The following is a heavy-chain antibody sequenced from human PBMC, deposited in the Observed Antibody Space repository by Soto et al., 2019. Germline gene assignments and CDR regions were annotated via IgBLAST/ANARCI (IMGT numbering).Heavy chain of an antibody. J-gene: IGHJ6*02. D-gene: IGHD1-1*01. CDR1: GGTFSSYA. CDR3: ARDEVQLGGPYYYGMDV. CDR2: IIPIFGTA. V-gene: IGHV1-69*12. Sequence: QVQLVQSGDEVKKPGSSVKVSCKASGGTFSSYAISWVRQAPGQGLEWMGGIIPIFGTANYAQKFQGRVTITADESTSTAYMELSSLRSEDTAVYYCARDEVQLGGPYYYGMDVWGQGTTVTVSS.